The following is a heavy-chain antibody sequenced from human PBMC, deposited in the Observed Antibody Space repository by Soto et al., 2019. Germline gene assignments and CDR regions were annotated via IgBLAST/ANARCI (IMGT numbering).Heavy chain of an antibody. J-gene: IGHJ6*03. D-gene: IGHD2-2*01. V-gene: IGHV3-21*01. CDR1: GFTFRDYS. Sequence: EVQVLESGGGLVKPGGSLRLSCAASGFTFRDYSMNWVRQAPGKGLEWVSSISSSSAYIYYADSLKGRFTVSRDNPKNSLYLQMNSLRAEDTAVYYCARDGAYCSGTGSYDYYHYMDVWGRGTTVTVSS. CDR3: ARDGAYCSGTGSYDYYHYMDV. CDR2: ISSSSAYI.